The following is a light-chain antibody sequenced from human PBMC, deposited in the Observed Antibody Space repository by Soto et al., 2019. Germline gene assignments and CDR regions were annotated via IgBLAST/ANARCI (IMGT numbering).Light chain of an antibody. CDR2: EVN. CDR1: SADVGGYNY. CDR3: STYGCGNTHVV. Sequence: QSALPQPASVSGSPGPSITISCSGTSADVGGYNYVSWYQQHPGKDPKLMIFEVNNRRSGVSNRLSGFRYGNTASLTISGVHEEDEGDYYCSTYGCGNTHVVFGGGTKLTVL. V-gene: IGLV2-14*01. J-gene: IGLJ2*01.